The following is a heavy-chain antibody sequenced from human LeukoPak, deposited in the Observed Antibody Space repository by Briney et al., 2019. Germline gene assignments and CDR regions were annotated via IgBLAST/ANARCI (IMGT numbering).Heavy chain of an antibody. CDR1: GGTFSSYA. V-gene: IGHV1-69*13. CDR2: IIPIFGTA. D-gene: IGHD5/OR15-5a*01. CDR3: ARNSVMDYYYYGMDV. Sequence: ASVKVSCKASGGTFSSYAISWVRQAPGQGLEWMGGIIPIFGTANYAQKFQGRVTITADESTSTAYMELSSLRSEDTAVYYCARNSVMDYYYYGMDVWGQGTTVTVSS. J-gene: IGHJ6*02.